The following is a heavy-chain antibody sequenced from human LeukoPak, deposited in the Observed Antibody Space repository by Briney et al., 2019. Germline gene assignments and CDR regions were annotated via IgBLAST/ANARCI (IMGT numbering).Heavy chain of an antibody. J-gene: IGHJ6*03. D-gene: IGHD3-16*02. CDR1: GGSLSGNY. CDR2: INHSGNT. V-gene: IGHV4-34*01. CDR3: ARGLRFIQGPGYYYMDV. Sequence: SETLSLTCAVYGGSLSGNYWTWIRQTPGKGLEWIGEINHSGNTNYNPSLESRVTISADTSKNQFSLNLGSVTAADTAIYYCARGLRFIQGPGYYYMDVWGKGTTVTVSS.